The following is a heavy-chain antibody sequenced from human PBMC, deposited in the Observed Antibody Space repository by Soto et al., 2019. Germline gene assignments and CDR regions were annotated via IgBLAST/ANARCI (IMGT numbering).Heavy chain of an antibody. CDR2: IIPIFGTA. V-gene: IGHV1-69*01. D-gene: IGHD3-22*01. CDR1: GGTFSRHA. J-gene: IGHJ4*02. CDR3: ARGWGYDSNDYYYAY. Sequence: VQLVQSGAEVRKPGSSVKVSCKASGGTFSRHAISWVRQAPGQGLEWMGGIIPIFGTANHAQKFQGRVTIIADESTSTGYVELSSLRSEDTGMYYCARGWGYDSNDYYYAYWGQGTLVIVSS.